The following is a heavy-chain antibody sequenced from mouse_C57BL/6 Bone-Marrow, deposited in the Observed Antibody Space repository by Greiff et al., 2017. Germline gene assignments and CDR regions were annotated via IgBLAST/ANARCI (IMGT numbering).Heavy chain of an antibody. D-gene: IGHD1-1*01. J-gene: IGHJ1*03. CDR2: ISNLAYSI. CDR1: GFTFSDYG. Sequence: EVKLQESGGGLVQPGGSLKLSCAASGFTFSDYGMAWVRQAPRKGPEWVAFISNLAYSIYYADTVTGRFTISRENAKNTLYLEMSSLRSEDTAMYYCARNTVVATDWYFDVWGTGTTVTVSS. V-gene: IGHV5-15*01. CDR3: ARNTVVATDWYFDV.